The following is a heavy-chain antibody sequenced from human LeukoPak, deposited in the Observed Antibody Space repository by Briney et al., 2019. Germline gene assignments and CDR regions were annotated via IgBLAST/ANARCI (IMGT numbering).Heavy chain of an antibody. CDR2: TFYRSKWYN. CDR3: ARSVNNWFDP. J-gene: IGHJ5*02. CDR1: GDSVSSDSAA. Sequence: SQTLSLTCAMSGDSVSSDSAASHWIRQSPSRGLEWLGRTFYRSKWYNDYAVSVKSRITINPDTSKNQFSLQLNSVTPEDTAVYYCARSVNNWFDPWGQGTLVTVSS. D-gene: IGHD2-8*01. V-gene: IGHV6-1*01.